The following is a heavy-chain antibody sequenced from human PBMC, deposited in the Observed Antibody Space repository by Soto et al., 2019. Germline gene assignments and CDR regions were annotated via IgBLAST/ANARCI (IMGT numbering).Heavy chain of an antibody. V-gene: IGHV1-69*01. J-gene: IGHJ6*02. CDR2: FIPIFGSA. CDR3: ATKYYYDSGSHYNGGVGYYYGMDV. D-gene: IGHD3-10*01. CDR1: GGTFSSYA. Sequence: QVQLVQSGAEVKKPGSSVKVSCKASGGTFSSYAISWVRQAPGQGLEWMGGFIPIFGSANYAQKFQGRVTITADESTRTAYMELSSLRSEDTAVYYCATKYYYDSGSHYNGGVGYYYGMDVWGQGTTVTVSS.